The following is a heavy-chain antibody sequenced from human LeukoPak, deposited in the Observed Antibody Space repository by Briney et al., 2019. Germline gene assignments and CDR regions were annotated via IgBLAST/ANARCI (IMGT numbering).Heavy chain of an antibody. CDR2: ISSSSITI. Sequence: GRPLRLSCAASGFTFSSYEMNWIRQAPGKGLEWVAYISSSSITIYYADSMKGRYPISRDNAKTLLSVQLRSLRGEDRALYYCPRGGSRSISINDAFDLWGQGTRVTV. J-gene: IGHJ3*01. V-gene: IGHV3-48*03. CDR1: GFTFSSYE. CDR3: PRGGSRSISINDAFDL. D-gene: IGHD1-26*01.